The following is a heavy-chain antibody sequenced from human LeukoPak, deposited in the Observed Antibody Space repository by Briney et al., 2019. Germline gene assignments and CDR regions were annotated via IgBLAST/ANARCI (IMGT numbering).Heavy chain of an antibody. V-gene: IGHV1-18*01. CDR3: ARGTAYSTSWYGVDY. CDR1: GYTFTSYG. Sequence: ASVKVSCKASGYTFTSYGISWVRQAPGQGLEWMGWISAYYGNTNYAQKFQGRVTMTRDTSISTAYMELSRLRSDDTAVYYCARGTAYSTSWYGVDYWGQGTLVTVSS. J-gene: IGHJ4*02. CDR2: ISAYYGNT. D-gene: IGHD6-13*01.